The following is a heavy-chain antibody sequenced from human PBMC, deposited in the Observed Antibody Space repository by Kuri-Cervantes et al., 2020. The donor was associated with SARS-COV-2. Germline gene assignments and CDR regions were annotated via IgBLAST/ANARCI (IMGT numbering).Heavy chain of an antibody. CDR3: ARGPPLYGSGSHNWFDP. CDR2: INSYGSST. V-gene: IGHV3-74*01. J-gene: IGHJ5*02. Sequence: GGSLRLSCAASGFTFSSYWMHWVRQAPGKGLVWVSRINSYGSSTSYADSVKGRFTISRDNAKNTLYLQMDSLRAEDTAVYYCARGPPLYGSGSHNWFDPWGQGTLVTVSS. D-gene: IGHD3-10*01. CDR1: GFTFSSYW.